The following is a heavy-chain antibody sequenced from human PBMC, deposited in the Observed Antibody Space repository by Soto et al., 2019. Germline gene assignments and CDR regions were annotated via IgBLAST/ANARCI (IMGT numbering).Heavy chain of an antibody. D-gene: IGHD6-19*01. Sequence: QLQLQESGPGLVKPSETLSLTCTVSGGSISSSSYYWSWIRQPPGKGLEWIGEINHSGSTNYNPSLKSRVTISVDTSKNQFSLKLSSVTAADTAVYYCARGPRVAVAGILRPFDYWGQGTLVTVSS. CDR2: INHSGST. V-gene: IGHV4-39*07. J-gene: IGHJ4*02. CDR1: GGSISSSSYY. CDR3: ARGPRVAVAGILRPFDY.